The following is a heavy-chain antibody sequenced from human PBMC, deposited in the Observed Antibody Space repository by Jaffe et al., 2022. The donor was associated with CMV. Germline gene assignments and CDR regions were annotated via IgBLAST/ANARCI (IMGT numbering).Heavy chain of an antibody. CDR1: GFTFSSYS. Sequence: EVQLVESGGGLVKPGGSLRLSCAASGFTFSSYSMNWVRQAPGKGLEWVSSISSSSSYIYYADSVKGRFTISRDNAKNSLYLQMNSLRAEDTAVYYCARDRTVTTLYYYYGMDVWGQGTTVTVSS. CDR2: ISSSSSYI. J-gene: IGHJ6*02. D-gene: IGHD4-17*01. CDR3: ARDRTVTTLYYYYGMDV. V-gene: IGHV3-21*01.